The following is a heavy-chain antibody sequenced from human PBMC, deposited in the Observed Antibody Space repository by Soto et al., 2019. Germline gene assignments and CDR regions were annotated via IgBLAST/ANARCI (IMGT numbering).Heavy chain of an antibody. CDR3: ARRLHCSTTPCSITFDS. CDR2: IGGYTNNT. J-gene: IGHJ4*02. D-gene: IGHD2-2*01. CDR1: GVTVNTYA. V-gene: IGHV3-23*01. Sequence: PGGSLRLSCAASGVTVNTYAMSWVRQAPGKGLEWVSLIGGYTNNTYYTNSVKGRFTISRDNSKNTLYLQMNSLRAEDTAVYYCARRLHCSTTPCSITFDSWGQGALVTVSS.